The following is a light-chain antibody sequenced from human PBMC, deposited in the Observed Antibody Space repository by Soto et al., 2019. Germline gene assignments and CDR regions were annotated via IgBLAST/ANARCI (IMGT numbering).Light chain of an antibody. V-gene: IGLV2-8*01. Sequence: QSALTQPPSASGSPGQSVTISCTGTSSDVGGYNYVSWYQQHPGKAPKLIIYEVSKRPSGVPDRYSGSKSGNTASLTVSGLQAEDEADYYCSSYEGNNPFVFGTGTKVTVL. CDR2: EVS. J-gene: IGLJ1*01. CDR1: SSDVGGYNY. CDR3: SSYEGNNPFV.